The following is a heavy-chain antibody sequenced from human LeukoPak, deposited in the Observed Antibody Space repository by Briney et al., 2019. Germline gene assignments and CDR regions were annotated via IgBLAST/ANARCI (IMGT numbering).Heavy chain of an antibody. D-gene: IGHD3-22*01. CDR2: ISYDGSNK. CDR1: GFTFSSYA. Sequence: GGSLRLSCAASGFTFSSYAMHWVRQAPGKGLEWVAVISYDGSNKYYADSVKGRFTISRDNSKNTLYLQMNSLRAEDTAVYYCAREEGVVVVIFDHWGQGTLVTVSS. V-gene: IGHV3-30-3*01. J-gene: IGHJ4*02. CDR3: AREEGVVVVIFDH.